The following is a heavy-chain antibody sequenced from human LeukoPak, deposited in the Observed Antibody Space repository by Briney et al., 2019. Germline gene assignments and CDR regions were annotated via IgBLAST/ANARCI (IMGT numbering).Heavy chain of an antibody. D-gene: IGHD3-3*01. CDR2: IYYSGNT. Sequence: SETLSLTCTVSGTSISSGAYSWSWVRQHPGKGLEWIAYIYYSGNTYYNPSLKRRVTISVDTSKNQFSLKLSSVTAADTAVYYCARTITIFGALGYFDYWGQGSLVTVSS. CDR3: ARTITIFGALGYFDY. CDR1: GTSISSGAYS. V-gene: IGHV4-31*03. J-gene: IGHJ4*02.